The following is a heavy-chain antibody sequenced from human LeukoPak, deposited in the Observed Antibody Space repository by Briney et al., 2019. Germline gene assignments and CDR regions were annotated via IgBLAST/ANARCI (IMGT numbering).Heavy chain of an antibody. CDR1: GXSISSYY. Sequence: SETLSLTCTVSGXSISSYYGSWIRQPPGKGLEWIGYIYYSGSTNYNPSLKSRVTISVDTSKNQFSLKLSSVTAADTAVYYCARTTLFYDSSGYYPPDAFDIWGQGTMVTVSS. V-gene: IGHV4-59*01. D-gene: IGHD3-22*01. CDR3: ARTTLFYDSSGYYPPDAFDI. J-gene: IGHJ3*02. CDR2: IYYSGST.